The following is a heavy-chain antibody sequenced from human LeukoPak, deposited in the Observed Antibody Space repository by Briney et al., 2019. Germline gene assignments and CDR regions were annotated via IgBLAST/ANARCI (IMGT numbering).Heavy chain of an antibody. J-gene: IGHJ5*02. V-gene: IGHV3-23*01. CDR3: VRDGEGAAISVNYWFDP. CDR2: ISGSGGST. Sequence: PGGSLRLSCAASGFTFSSYAMSWVRQAPGKGLEWVSAISGSGGSTYYADSVKGRFTISRDNSKNTLYLQMNSLRAEDTAVYYCVRDGEGAAISVNYWFDPWGQGTLVTVSS. D-gene: IGHD2-2*02. CDR1: GFTFSSYA.